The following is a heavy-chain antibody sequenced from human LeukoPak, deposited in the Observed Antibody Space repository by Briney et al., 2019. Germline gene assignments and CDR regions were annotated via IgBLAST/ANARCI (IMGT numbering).Heavy chain of an antibody. Sequence: SETLSLTCTVSGGSISSGSYYWSWIRQPAGKGLEWIGRIYTSGSTNYNPSLKSRVTISVDTSKNQFSLKLSSVTAADTAVYYCARSLVVPAAMGYFDYWGQGTLVTVSS. CDR1: GGSISSGSYY. CDR2: IYTSGST. V-gene: IGHV4-61*02. J-gene: IGHJ4*02. CDR3: ARSLVVPAAMGYFDY. D-gene: IGHD2-2*01.